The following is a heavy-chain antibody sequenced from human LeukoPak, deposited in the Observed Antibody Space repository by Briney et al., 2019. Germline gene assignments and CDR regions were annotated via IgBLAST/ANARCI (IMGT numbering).Heavy chain of an antibody. V-gene: IGHV3-9*01. Sequence: GGSLRLSCAASGFTFDDYGMSWVRQAPGKGLEWVSGISWNSGSIGYADSVKGRFTISRDNAKNSLYLQMNSLRAEDTALYYCAKDSEVDCGGDCYYFQHWGQGTLVTVSS. CDR1: GFTFDDYG. J-gene: IGHJ1*01. D-gene: IGHD2-21*02. CDR2: ISWNSGSI. CDR3: AKDSEVDCGGDCYYFQH.